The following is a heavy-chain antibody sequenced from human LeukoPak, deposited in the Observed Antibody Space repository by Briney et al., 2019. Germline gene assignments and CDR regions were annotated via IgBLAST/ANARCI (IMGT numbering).Heavy chain of an antibody. CDR3: ARARKQWLLTSYYYYYGMDV. J-gene: IGHJ6*02. CDR2: INHSGST. D-gene: IGHD6-19*01. Sequence: SETLSLTCAVYGGSFSGYYWSWIRQPPGKGLEWFGEINHSGSTNYNPSLKSRVTISVDTSKNQFSLKLSSVTAADTAVYYCARARKQWLLTSYYYYYGMDVWGQGTTVTVSS. CDR1: GGSFSGYY. V-gene: IGHV4-34*01.